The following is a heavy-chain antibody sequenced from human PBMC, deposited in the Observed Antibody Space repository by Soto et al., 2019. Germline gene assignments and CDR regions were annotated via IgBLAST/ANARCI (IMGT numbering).Heavy chain of an antibody. V-gene: IGHV3-53*01. CDR2: IYGDATT. D-gene: IGHD1-26*01. CDR3: ARPDSPIVTGAFDI. CDR1: GFSVSSNY. Sequence: PGGSLRLSCAASGFSVSSNYTSWVRQAPGKGLEWVSIIYGDATTNYADSVKGRFTISRDSSKNTLHLQMNSLRADDTAVYYCARPDSPIVTGAFDIWGQGTMVTVSS. J-gene: IGHJ3*02.